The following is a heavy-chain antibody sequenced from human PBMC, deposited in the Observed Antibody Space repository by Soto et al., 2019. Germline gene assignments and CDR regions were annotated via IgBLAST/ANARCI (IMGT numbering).Heavy chain of an antibody. CDR2: MNPNSGNT. V-gene: IGHV1-8*02. D-gene: IGHD3-10*01. CDR3: ARVGGEWGYYYYYYGMDV. J-gene: IGHJ6*02. CDR1: GGPLTNFINYP. Sequence: ASVKVSCKASGGPLTNFINYPINWVRQATGQGLEWMGWMNPNSGNTGYAQKFQGRVTMTRNTSISTAYMELSSLRSEDTAVYYCARVGGEWGYYYYYYGMDVWGQGTTVTVSS.